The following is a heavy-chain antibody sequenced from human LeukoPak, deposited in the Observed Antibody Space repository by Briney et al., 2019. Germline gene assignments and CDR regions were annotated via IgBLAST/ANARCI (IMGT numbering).Heavy chain of an antibody. D-gene: IGHD1-14*01. CDR1: GFTVSSNY. Sequence: HPGGSLRLSCAASGFTVSSNYMSWVRQAPGKGLEWVSVIYSGGSTYYADSVKGRFTISRDNSKNTLYLQMNSLRAEDTAVYYCARDGTLGASPPGWFDPWGQGTLVTVSS. CDR2: IYSGGST. CDR3: ARDGTLGASPPGWFDP. J-gene: IGHJ5*02. V-gene: IGHV3-53*01.